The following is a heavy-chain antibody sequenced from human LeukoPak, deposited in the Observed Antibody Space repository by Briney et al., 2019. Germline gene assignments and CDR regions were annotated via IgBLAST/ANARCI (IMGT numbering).Heavy chain of an antibody. CDR2: IRYDGSNK. J-gene: IGHJ4*02. CDR3: AYNLGWFDPAFDY. V-gene: IGHV3-30*02. Sequence: GGSLRLSCAASGFTFSSYGMHWVRQAPGKGLEWVAFIRYDGSNKYYADSVKGRFTISRDNSKNTLYLQMNSLRAEDTAVYYCAYNLGWFDPAFDYWGQGTLVTVSS. CDR1: GFTFSSYG. D-gene: IGHD3-3*01.